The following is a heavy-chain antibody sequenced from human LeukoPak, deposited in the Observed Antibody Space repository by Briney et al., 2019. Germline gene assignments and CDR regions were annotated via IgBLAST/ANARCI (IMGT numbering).Heavy chain of an antibody. V-gene: IGHV3-23*01. CDR2: ISGSGVTT. J-gene: IGHJ4*02. CDR1: GFTFSSYA. Sequence: GGSLRLSCAASGFTFSSYAMSWVRQAPGKGLEWVSAISGSGVTTYLADSVKGRFTISRDKSKNTLYLQMNSLRAEDTAVYYCAKSPECGGDCYNLSDWGQGTLVTVSS. D-gene: IGHD2-21*01. CDR3: AKSPECGGDCYNLSD.